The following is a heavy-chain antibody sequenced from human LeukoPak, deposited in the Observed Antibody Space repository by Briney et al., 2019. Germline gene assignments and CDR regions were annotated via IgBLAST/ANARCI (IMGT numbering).Heavy chain of an antibody. CDR1: GVSFSGYY. J-gene: IGHJ4*02. V-gene: IGHV4-34*01. Sequence: WETLTLTCAVSGVSFSGYYWSWIRQPPGKGLEWIGEINHSGSTYYNPSLKSRFTISVDTSKNQFSLKLSSVTVADTAVYYCARGGRRSNSYGYYVYWGQGTLVTVSS. D-gene: IGHD5-18*01. CDR3: ARGGRRSNSYGYYVY. CDR2: INHSGST.